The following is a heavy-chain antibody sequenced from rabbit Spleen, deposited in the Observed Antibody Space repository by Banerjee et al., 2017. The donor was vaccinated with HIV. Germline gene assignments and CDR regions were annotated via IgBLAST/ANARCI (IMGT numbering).Heavy chain of an antibody. V-gene: IGHV1S47*01. CDR2: IDLLFGTT. CDR1: AFDFSSGG. J-gene: IGHJ4*01. CDR3: VRGASGSGYYSL. D-gene: IGHD1-1*01. Sequence: QEQLVESGGGLVQPGGSPKLSCKASAFDFSSGGVSWVRQAPGKGLEWIGYIDLLFGTTYYANWVNGRFTISSHNAQNTLYLQLLSLTAADTATYFCVRGASGSGYYSLWGPGTLVTVS.